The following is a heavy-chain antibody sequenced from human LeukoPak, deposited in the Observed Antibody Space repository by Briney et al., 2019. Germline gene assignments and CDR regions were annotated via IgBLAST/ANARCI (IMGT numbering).Heavy chain of an antibody. CDR1: GYTFTSYA. V-gene: IGHV1-3*01. CDR3: ARDNGGYSSSWYEGNWFDP. CDR2: INAGNGNT. D-gene: IGHD6-13*01. Sequence: ASVKVSCKASGYTFTSYAMHWVRQAPGQGLEWMGWINAGNGNTKYSQKFQGRVTITRDTSASTAYMELSSLRSEDTAVYYCARDNGGYSSSWYEGNWFDPWGQGTLVTVSS. J-gene: IGHJ5*02.